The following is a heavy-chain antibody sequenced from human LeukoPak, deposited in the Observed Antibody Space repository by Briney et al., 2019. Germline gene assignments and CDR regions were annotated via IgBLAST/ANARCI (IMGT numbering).Heavy chain of an antibody. V-gene: IGHV3-23*01. Sequence: GGSLRLSCAASGFTFSSYAMSWVRQAPGKGLEWVSAISGSGGSTYYADSVKGRFTISRDNSGNTLFLQMNSLRAEDTGIYYCARDFHYFFDYCGQGTLVTVSS. D-gene: IGHD3-10*01. CDR3: ARDFHYFFDY. J-gene: IGHJ4*02. CDR1: GFTFSSYA. CDR2: ISGSGGST.